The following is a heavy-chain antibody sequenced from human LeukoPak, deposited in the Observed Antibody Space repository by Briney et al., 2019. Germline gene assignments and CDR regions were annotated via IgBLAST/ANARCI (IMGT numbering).Heavy chain of an antibody. CDR3: ARDPGGRRDWFDP. J-gene: IGHJ5*02. D-gene: IGHD2-15*01. CDR2: INPNSGGT. Sequence: AASVKVSCKASGYTFTGYYMHWVRQAPGQGLEWMGWINPNSGGTNYAQKFQGRVTMTRDTSISTAYMELSRLRSDDTAVYYCARDPGGRRDWFDPWGQGTLVTVSS. CDR1: GYTFTGYY. V-gene: IGHV1-2*02.